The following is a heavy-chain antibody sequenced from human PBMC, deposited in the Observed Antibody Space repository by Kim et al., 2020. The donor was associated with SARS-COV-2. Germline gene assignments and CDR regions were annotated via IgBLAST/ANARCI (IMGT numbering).Heavy chain of an antibody. CDR2: ITKSSTTI. CDR3: VRDRMGGSFDV. Sequence: GGSLRRSCATSGFTFSAYDMNWVRQAPGKGLEWLSFITKSSTTIYYADSVKGRFTISRDNVKNSLYLQMNSLRDEDTALYYCVRDRMGGSFDVWGQGTMVTVSS. J-gene: IGHJ3*01. V-gene: IGHV3-48*02. D-gene: IGHD3-16*01. CDR1: GFTFSAYD.